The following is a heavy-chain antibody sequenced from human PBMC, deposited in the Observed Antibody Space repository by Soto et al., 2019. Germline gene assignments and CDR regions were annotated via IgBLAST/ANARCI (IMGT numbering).Heavy chain of an antibody. J-gene: IGHJ4*02. Sequence: PGGSLRLSCAASGFTFSSFSMNWVRQAPGKGLEWVSSISSGSSSIFYADSVKGRFTMSRDNAKNSMYLQMNSLRAEDTAVYYCARGPYFYDTSDYFDSWGQGTLVTVSS. CDR3: ARGPYFYDTSDYFDS. CDR2: ISSGSSSI. D-gene: IGHD3-22*01. V-gene: IGHV3-21*01. CDR1: GFTFSSFS.